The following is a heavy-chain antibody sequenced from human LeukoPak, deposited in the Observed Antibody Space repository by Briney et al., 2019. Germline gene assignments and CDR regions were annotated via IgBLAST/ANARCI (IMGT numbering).Heavy chain of an antibody. CDR2: VKPGGTEK. J-gene: IGHJ4*02. CDR3: ARDQRYCSSSSCPWEPFDY. CDR1: GFTFSNYW. D-gene: IGHD2-2*01. V-gene: IGHV3-7*05. Sequence: GGSLRLSCAASGFTFSNYWMNWVRQAPGKGLEWVANVKPGGTEKYYVDSVKGRFTISRDNAKNSLYLQMNSLRAEDTAVYYCARDQRYCSSSSCPWEPFDYWGQGTLVTVSS.